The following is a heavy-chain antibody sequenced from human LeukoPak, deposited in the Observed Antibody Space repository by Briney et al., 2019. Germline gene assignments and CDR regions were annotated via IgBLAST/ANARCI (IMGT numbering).Heavy chain of an antibody. CDR3: ARGVDY. Sequence: GGSLRLSCAASGFTFSTYEMNWVRQAPGKGLEWVSYISGSATTIYYADSVKGRFTISRDNAKNSLYLQMNSLRADDSAVYYCARGVDYWGRGTPVTVSS. CDR2: ISGSATTI. CDR1: GFTFSTYE. V-gene: IGHV3-48*03. J-gene: IGHJ4*02.